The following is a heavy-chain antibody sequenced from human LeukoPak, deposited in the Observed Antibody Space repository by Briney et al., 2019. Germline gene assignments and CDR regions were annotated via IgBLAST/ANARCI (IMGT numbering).Heavy chain of an antibody. D-gene: IGHD6-19*01. V-gene: IGHV3-23*01. CDR1: GFTFNSYA. Sequence: GGSLRLSCAASGFTFNSYAMYWVRQAPGKGLEWVSGIFGSGGSAQYADSVKGRFTISRDNSKNTVYLQMDSLRVEDTAVYYCGKTTTGYSSGRYPGWPVDYWGQGTLVTVSS. J-gene: IGHJ4*02. CDR2: IFGSGGSA. CDR3: GKTTTGYSSGRYPGWPVDY.